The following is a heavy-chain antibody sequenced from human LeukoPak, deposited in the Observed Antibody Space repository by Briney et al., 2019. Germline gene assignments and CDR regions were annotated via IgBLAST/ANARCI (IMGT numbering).Heavy chain of an antibody. Sequence: SGGSLRLSCAASGFTFSSYAMSWVRQAPGKGLEWVSAISGSGGSTYYADSVKGRFTISRDNSKNTLYLQMNSLRAEDTAVYYCAREGTTVVTPGYFDYWGQGTLVTVSS. CDR2: ISGSGGST. CDR1: GFTFSSYA. D-gene: IGHD4-17*01. J-gene: IGHJ4*02. V-gene: IGHV3-23*01. CDR3: AREGTTVVTPGYFDY.